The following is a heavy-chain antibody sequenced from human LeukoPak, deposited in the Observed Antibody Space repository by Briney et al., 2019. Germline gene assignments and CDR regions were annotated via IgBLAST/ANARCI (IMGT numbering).Heavy chain of an antibody. Sequence: GGSLRLSCAASGFTLSNYAMHWVRQPAGEGLEWVSALGTAGDTFYPGSVKGRFTISRDNAKKSLFLQMNSLRAEDTAVYYCARQDTPHGNFDYWGQGTLVTVSS. CDR2: LGTAGDT. J-gene: IGHJ4*02. V-gene: IGHV3-13*01. D-gene: IGHD5-24*01. CDR3: ARQDTPHGNFDY. CDR1: GFTLSNYA.